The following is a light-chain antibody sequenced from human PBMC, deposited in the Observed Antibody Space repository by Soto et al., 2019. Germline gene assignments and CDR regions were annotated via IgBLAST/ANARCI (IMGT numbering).Light chain of an antibody. CDR3: QVWDSSSAHVV. Sequence: SYELTQPPSVSVAPGKTARITCGGNNIGSYSVHWYQQKPGQAPVLVIYYGRDRPSGIPERFIGSNSGNTATLTISRVEAGDEADYYCQVWDSSSAHVVFGGGTKLTVL. CDR1: NIGSYS. CDR2: YGR. J-gene: IGLJ2*01. V-gene: IGLV3-21*04.